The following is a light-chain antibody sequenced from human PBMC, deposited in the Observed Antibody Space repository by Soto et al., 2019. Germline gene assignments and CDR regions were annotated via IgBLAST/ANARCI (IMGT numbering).Light chain of an antibody. Sequence: EIVLTQSPATLSLSPGESATLSCRASQSVSSYLAWYQQKPGQAPRLLIYDASNRATGIPARFSGSGSGTDFTLTISSLEPEDFAVYHSQQRSNWLFTFGGGTKVEIK. J-gene: IGKJ4*01. V-gene: IGKV3-11*01. CDR2: DAS. CDR3: QQRSNWLFT. CDR1: QSVSSY.